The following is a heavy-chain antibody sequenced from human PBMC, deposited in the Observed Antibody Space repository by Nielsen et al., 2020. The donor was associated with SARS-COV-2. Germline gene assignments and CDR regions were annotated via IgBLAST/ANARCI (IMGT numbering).Heavy chain of an antibody. D-gene: IGHD4-17*01. V-gene: IGHV4-59*01. CDR1: GGSISGFY. CDR2: VFSTGIT. J-gene: IGHJ6*02. Sequence: SETLSLTCTVSGGSISGFYWSWIRQPPGKGLEWIGYVFSTGITSYDPSLQSRVSISVDTSKNQLSLRLTSVTAADTAVYFCARRPIDGQSLHYYGMDVWGQGTTVTVSS. CDR3: ARRPIDGQSLHYYGMDV.